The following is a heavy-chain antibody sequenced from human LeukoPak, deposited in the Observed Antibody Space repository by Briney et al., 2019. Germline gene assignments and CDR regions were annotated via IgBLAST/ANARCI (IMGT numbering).Heavy chain of an antibody. J-gene: IGHJ6*02. CDR2: ISAYNGNT. D-gene: IGHD6-19*01. V-gene: IGHV1-18*01. CDR3: TTSSSRTETSIAVAGRGWYYYYYGMDV. Sequence: GASVKVSCKASGYTFTSYGISWVRQAPGQGLEWMGWISAYNGNTNYAQKLQGRVTMTTDTSTSTAYMELRSLRSDDTAVYYCTTSSSRTETSIAVAGRGWYYYYYGMDVWGQGTTVTVSS. CDR1: GYTFTSYG.